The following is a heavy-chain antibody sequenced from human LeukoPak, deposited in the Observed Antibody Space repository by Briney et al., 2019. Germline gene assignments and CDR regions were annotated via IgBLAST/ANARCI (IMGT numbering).Heavy chain of an antibody. CDR3: ARGRGTSTFDY. CDR2: IYYSGST. D-gene: IGHD2-2*01. J-gene: IGHJ4*02. V-gene: IGHV4-39*07. CDR1: GGSISSSSYY. Sequence: SETLSLTCTVSGGSISSSSYYWGWIRQPPGKGLEWIGSIYYSGSTNYNPSLKSRVTISVDTSKNQFSLKLSSVTAADTAVYYCARGRGTSTFDYWGQGTLVTVSS.